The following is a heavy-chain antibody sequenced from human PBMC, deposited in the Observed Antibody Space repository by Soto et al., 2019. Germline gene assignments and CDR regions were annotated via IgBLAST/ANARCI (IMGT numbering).Heavy chain of an antibody. J-gene: IGHJ6*02. V-gene: IGHV1-69*13. D-gene: IGHD6-19*01. CDR2: IIPIFGTA. Sequence: SVKVSCKASGGTFSSYAISWVRQAPGQGLEWMGGIIPIFGTANYAQKFQGRVTITADGSTSTAYMELSSLRSEDTAVYYCARSLAVAGNYYYGMDVWGQGTTVTVSS. CDR1: GGTFSSYA. CDR3: ARSLAVAGNYYYGMDV.